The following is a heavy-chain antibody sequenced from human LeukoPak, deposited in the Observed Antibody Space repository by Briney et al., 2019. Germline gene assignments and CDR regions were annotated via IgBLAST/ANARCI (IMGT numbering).Heavy chain of an antibody. CDR3: ARVVRYFDWSYYYYYMDV. D-gene: IGHD3-9*01. Sequence: GGSLRPSCAASGFTFSSYSMNWVRQAPGKGLEWVSYITSISSTIYYADSVKGRFTISRDNAKNSLYLQMNSLRAEDTAVYYCARVVRYFDWSYYYYYMDVWGKGTTVTVSS. CDR1: GFTFSSYS. V-gene: IGHV3-48*04. J-gene: IGHJ6*03. CDR2: ITSISSTI.